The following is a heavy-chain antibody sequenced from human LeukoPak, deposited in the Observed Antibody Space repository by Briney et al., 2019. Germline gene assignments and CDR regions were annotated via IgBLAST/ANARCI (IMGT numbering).Heavy chain of an antibody. CDR2: TYYNGRA. J-gene: IGHJ6*03. Sequence: SETLSLTCTVSGGSITSYYWSWFRQPPGKGLEWIAYTYYNGRANYNPSLKSRVTMSVDTSKNQFSLKLSSVTAADTAVYYCARGGMDILTGTYYYYYYMDVWGKGTTVTISS. CDR3: ARGGMDILTGTYYYYYYMDV. V-gene: IGHV4-59*12. D-gene: IGHD3-9*01. CDR1: GGSITSYY.